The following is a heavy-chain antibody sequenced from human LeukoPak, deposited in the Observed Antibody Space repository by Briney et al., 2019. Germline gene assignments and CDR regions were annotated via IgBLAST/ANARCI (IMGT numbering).Heavy chain of an antibody. V-gene: IGHV4-34*01. CDR2: INHSGST. CDR3: AREARYYDSSGYNWYFDL. J-gene: IGHJ2*01. CDR1: GGSFSGYY. D-gene: IGHD3-22*01. Sequence: PSETLSLTCAVYGGSFSGYYWSWIRQPPGKGLGWIGEINHSGSTNYNPSLKSRVTISVDTSKNQFSLKLSSVTAADTAVYYCAREARYYDSSGYNWYFDLWGRGTLVTVSS.